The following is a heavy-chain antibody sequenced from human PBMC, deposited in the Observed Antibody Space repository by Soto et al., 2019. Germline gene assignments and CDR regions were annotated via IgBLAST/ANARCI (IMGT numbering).Heavy chain of an antibody. D-gene: IGHD2-21*02. V-gene: IGHV1-69*13. CDR3: ARGAKHIVVVTAKYAFDI. J-gene: IGHJ3*02. CDR2: IMPIFRTA. Sequence: ASVKVSCKASGGTFTTAAISWVRQAPGQGLEWMGGIMPIFRTADYAQKFQDRVSITADESTSTAYMELSSLRSEDTAVYYCARGAKHIVVVTAKYAFDIWGQGTMVTVSS. CDR1: GGTFTTAA.